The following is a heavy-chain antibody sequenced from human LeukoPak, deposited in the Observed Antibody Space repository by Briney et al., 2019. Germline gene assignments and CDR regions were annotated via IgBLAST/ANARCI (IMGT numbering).Heavy chain of an antibody. V-gene: IGHV3-11*04. J-gene: IGHJ4*02. Sequence: GRSLRPSWAPSGFRFDIFYIGWIRQVPGKGLDYIAFISASGAVPYYAESVRGRFTISRDNAKNSVSLQMNRLSAGDTAVYYCARSLIVASEDDWGQGTLVTVSS. D-gene: IGHD3-22*01. CDR3: ARSLIVASEDD. CDR2: ISASGAVP. CDR1: GFRFDIFY.